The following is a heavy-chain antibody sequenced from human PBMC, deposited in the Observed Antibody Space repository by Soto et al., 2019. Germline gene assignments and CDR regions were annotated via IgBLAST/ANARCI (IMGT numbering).Heavy chain of an antibody. CDR1: GGSISSRSHY. J-gene: IGHJ4*02. CDR2: SFYRGST. CDR3: ATADGFGVVTPFFEY. D-gene: IGHD3-3*01. V-gene: IGHV4-39*01. Sequence: QLQLQESGPGLVKPSETLSLTCTVSGGSISSRSHYWGWIRQSPGKHLEWIGSSFYRGSTHYNPSLKTRVTMSVDTFKNQVSLKLYSVTAADTALYYCATADGFGVVTPFFEYWGQGILVTVSS.